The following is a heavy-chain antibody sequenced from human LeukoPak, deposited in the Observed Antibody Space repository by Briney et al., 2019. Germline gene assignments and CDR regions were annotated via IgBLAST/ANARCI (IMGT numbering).Heavy chain of an antibody. CDR1: GLTFSSCA. D-gene: IGHD2-2*01. Sequence: GRSLRLSCAASGLTFSSCAMHWVRQAPGKGLEWGAIISYDGSNKYYADSVKGRFTISRDNSKNTLYLQMNSLRAEDTAVYYCARVSAAMGLYYPFDIWGQGTMVTVS. CDR2: ISYDGSNK. CDR3: ARVSAAMGLYYPFDI. V-gene: IGHV3-30*04. J-gene: IGHJ3*02.